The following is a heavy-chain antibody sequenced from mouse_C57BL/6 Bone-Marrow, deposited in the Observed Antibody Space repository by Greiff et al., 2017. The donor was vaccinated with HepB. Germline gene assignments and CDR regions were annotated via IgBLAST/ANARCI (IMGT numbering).Heavy chain of an antibody. CDR3: ARSPLFTTVVATDY. CDR2: IYPRSGNT. CDR1: GYTFTSYG. Sequence: QVHVKQSGAELARPGASVKLSCKASGYTFTSYGISWVKQRTGQGLEWIGEIYPRSGNTYYNEKFKGKATLTADKSSSTAYMELRSLTSEDSAVYFCARSPLFTTVVATDYWGQGTTLTVSS. V-gene: IGHV1-81*01. J-gene: IGHJ2*01. D-gene: IGHD1-1*01.